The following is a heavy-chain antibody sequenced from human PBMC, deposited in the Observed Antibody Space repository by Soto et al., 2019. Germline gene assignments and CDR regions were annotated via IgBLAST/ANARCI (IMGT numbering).Heavy chain of an antibody. CDR1: GVSISGSY. CDR3: ARSVAVPGAHIDY. V-gene: IGHV4-59*01. D-gene: IGHD6-19*01. CDR2: VYYTGST. Sequence: ETLSLTCSVSGVSISGSYWSWIRQSPGKGLEWLGYVYYTGSTNYSPSLRSRVSISVDTSKNEFSLRLSSVTAADTAVYFCARSVAVPGAHIDYWGRGTQVTVSS. J-gene: IGHJ4*02.